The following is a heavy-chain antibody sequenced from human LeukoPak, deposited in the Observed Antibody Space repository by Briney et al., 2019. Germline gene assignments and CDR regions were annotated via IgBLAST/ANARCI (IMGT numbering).Heavy chain of an antibody. CDR2: ISGYNGNT. V-gene: IGHV1-18*01. J-gene: IGHJ4*02. CDR3: ARDARLYRSSPYD. D-gene: IGHD6-6*01. Sequence: ASVKVSCKASGHTFTSYGISWVRQAPGQGLEWMGWISGYNGNTNYAQKLQGRVTMTTDTSTSTAYMELRSLRSDDTAVYYCARDARLYRSSPYDWSQGTLVTVSS. CDR1: GHTFTSYG.